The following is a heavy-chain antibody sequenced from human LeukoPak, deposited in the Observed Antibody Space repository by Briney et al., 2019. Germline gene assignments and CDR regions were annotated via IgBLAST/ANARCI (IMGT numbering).Heavy chain of an antibody. CDR1: GYTFNNHY. D-gene: IGHD3-22*01. V-gene: IGHV1-46*02. Sequence: ASVKVSCKASGYTFNNHYMHWVRQAPGQGLEWMGIINPTTGGATYAQKFQGRVTMTRDMSTSTVYMELSKLRSEDTAVYYCARGMSRGLYYDSSYFDYWGQGTLVTVSS. J-gene: IGHJ4*02. CDR3: ARGMSRGLYYDSSYFDY. CDR2: INPTTGGA.